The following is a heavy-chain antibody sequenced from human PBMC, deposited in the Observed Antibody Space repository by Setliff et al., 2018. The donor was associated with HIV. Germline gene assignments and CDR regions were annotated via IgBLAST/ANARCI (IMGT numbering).Heavy chain of an antibody. J-gene: IGHJ1*01. D-gene: IGHD1-26*01. CDR1: GDSISGFF. CDR2: IFTNEFT. CDR3: ARPFYSGTYNVPGYFQF. V-gene: IGHV4-4*08. Sequence: SETLSLTCNVSGDSISGFFWTWIRQPPGKRLEWIGSIFTNEFTYYNPSLKSRVTISADTSNTQFSLKLRSVTAADTAVYYCARPFYSGTYNVPGYFQFWGQGTLVTVSS.